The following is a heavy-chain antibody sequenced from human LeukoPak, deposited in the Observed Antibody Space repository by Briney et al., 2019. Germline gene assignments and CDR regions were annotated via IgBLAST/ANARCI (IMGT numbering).Heavy chain of an antibody. Sequence: ASVKVSCKASGYTFTSYDINWVRQATGQGLEWMGWMNPNSGNTGYAQKFQGRVTMTRNTSISTAYMKLSSLRSEDTAVYYCARAEVAAAGTEFDYWGQGTLVTVSS. D-gene: IGHD6-13*01. CDR1: GYTFTSYD. V-gene: IGHV1-8*01. CDR2: MNPNSGNT. CDR3: ARAEVAAAGTEFDY. J-gene: IGHJ4*02.